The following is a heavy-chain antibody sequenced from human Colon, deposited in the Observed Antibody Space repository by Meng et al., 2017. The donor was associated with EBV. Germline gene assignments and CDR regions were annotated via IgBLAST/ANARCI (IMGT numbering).Heavy chain of an antibody. CDR2: IIHGGSP. CDR1: GGSRSGAY. V-gene: IGHV4-34*12. J-gene: IGHJ4*02. D-gene: IGHD2-8*02. Sequence: QVQLQQWGAGLLXXXXPLSLTCAVNGGSRSGAYWNWIRQPPGKGLEWIGEIIHGGSPSYNPSLKSRVTISIDTSKNQLSLMLSSVTAADTAVYYCARRPTGIAYWGQGTLVTVSS. CDR3: ARRPTGIAY.